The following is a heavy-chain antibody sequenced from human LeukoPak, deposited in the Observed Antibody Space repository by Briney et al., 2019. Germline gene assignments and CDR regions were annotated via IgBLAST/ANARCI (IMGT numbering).Heavy chain of an antibody. Sequence: SETLSLTCTVSGGSISSYYWSWIRQPPGKGLEWIGNIYDSGSTNYNPSLKSRITISVDTSKNQCSLKLSSVTAADTAVYYCARQSISGSSLSYFDYWGQGTLVNVSS. CDR3: ARQSISGSSLSYFDY. V-gene: IGHV4-59*01. J-gene: IGHJ4*02. D-gene: IGHD3-22*01. CDR1: GGSISSYY. CDR2: IYDSGST.